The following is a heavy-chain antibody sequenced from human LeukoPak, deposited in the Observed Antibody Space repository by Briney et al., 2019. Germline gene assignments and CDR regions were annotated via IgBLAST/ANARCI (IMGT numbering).Heavy chain of an antibody. CDR3: ARGTMTTVTYYFDY. J-gene: IGHJ4*02. V-gene: IGHV4-59*12. CDR1: GGSISSYY. D-gene: IGHD4-17*01. Sequence: PSETLSLTCTVSGGSISSYYWSWIRQPPGKGLEWIGYIYYSGSTNYNPSPKSRVTISVDTSKNQFSLKLSSVTAADTAVYYCARGTMTTVTYYFDYWGQGTLVTVSS. CDR2: IYYSGST.